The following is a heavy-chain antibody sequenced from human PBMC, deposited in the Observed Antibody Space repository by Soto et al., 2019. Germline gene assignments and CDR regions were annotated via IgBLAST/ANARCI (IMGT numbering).Heavy chain of an antibody. CDR1: GGSISSSSYY. Sequence: PSETLSLTCTVSGGSISSSSYYWGWIRQPPGKGLEWIGSIYYSGSTYYNPSLKSRVTISVDTSKNQFSLKLSSVTAADTAVYYCATEGKTYYYYYGMDVWGQGTTVTVSS. V-gene: IGHV4-39*02. CDR2: IYYSGST. J-gene: IGHJ6*02. CDR3: ATEGKTYYYYYGMDV.